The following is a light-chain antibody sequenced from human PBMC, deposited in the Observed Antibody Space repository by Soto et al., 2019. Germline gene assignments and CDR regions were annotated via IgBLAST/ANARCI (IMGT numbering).Light chain of an antibody. CDR2: GAS. J-gene: IGKJ4*01. Sequence: EIMMTQSPVTLSVSPGERATLSCRASQSVNSNLAWYQQKPGQAPRLLIYGASTRATGIPASFIGNGSGTEFTLTASSLQPEDFAVYYCQQYISFPLSLGGGTKVEI. CDR3: QQYISFPLS. CDR1: QSVNSN. V-gene: IGKV3-15*01.